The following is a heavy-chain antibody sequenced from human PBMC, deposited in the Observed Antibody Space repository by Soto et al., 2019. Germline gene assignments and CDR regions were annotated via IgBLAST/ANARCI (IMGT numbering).Heavy chain of an antibody. CDR2: ISYDGSNK. Sequence: GSLRLSCAASGFTFSSYGMHWVRQAPGKGLEWVAVISYDGSNKYYADSVRGRFTISRDNSKNTLYLQMNSLRAEDTAVHYCAKNLQLWSQEDYFDYWGQGTLVTVSS. CDR1: GFTFSSYG. D-gene: IGHD5-18*01. V-gene: IGHV3-30*18. J-gene: IGHJ4*02. CDR3: AKNLQLWSQEDYFDY.